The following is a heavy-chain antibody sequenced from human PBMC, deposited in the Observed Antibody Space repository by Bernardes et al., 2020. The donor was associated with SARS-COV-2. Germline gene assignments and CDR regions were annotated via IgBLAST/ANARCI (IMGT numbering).Heavy chain of an antibody. CDR1: GFTFSSYE. J-gene: IGHJ6*02. D-gene: IGHD3-16*01. CDR2: ISSSGSTI. CDR3: ARDAPPIMGLHLGESSRGPDYYYYYGMDV. Sequence: GGSLRLSCAASGFTFSSYEMNWVRQAPGKGLEWVSYISSSGSTIYYADSVKGRFTISRDNAKNSLYLQMNSLRAEDTAVYYCARDAPPIMGLHLGESSRGPDYYYYYGMDVWGQGTTVTVSS. V-gene: IGHV3-48*03.